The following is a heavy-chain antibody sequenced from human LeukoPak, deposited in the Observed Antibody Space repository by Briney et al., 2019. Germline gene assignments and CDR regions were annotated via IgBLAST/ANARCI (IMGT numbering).Heavy chain of an antibody. V-gene: IGHV1-18*01. CDR1: GYTFMNYG. CDR3: ARDPSNTSGYQIYFDY. CDR2: ISAYNGDT. Sequence: ASVKVSCKASGYTFMNYGISWVRQAPGQGLEWMGWISAYNGDTHYAQKLQGRVTMTTDTSTSTAYMELRSLRSDDTAVYYCARDPSNTSGYQIYFDYWGQGTLVTVSS. J-gene: IGHJ4*02. D-gene: IGHD3-3*01.